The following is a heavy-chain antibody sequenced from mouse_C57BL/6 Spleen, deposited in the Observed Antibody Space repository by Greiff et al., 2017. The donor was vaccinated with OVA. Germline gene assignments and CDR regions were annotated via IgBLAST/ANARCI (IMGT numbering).Heavy chain of an antibody. CDR2: IDPSDSYT. CDR3: ARGIAWYFDV. V-gene: IGHV1-69*01. Sequence: VQLQQPGAELVMPGASVKLSCKASGYTFTSYWMHWVKQRPGQGLEWIGEIDPSDSYTNYNQKFKGKSTLTVDKSSSTAYMQLSSLTSEDSAVDYCARGIAWYFDVWGTGTTVTVSS. J-gene: IGHJ1*03. CDR1: GYTFTSYW.